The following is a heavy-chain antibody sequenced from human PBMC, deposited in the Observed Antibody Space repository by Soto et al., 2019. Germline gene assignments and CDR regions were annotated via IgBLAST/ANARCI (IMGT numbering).Heavy chain of an antibody. CDR3: ARARTTVMNYYYYMDV. J-gene: IGHJ6*03. Sequence: QVQLQESGPGLVKPSETLSLTCTVSGGSISSYYWSWIRQPPGKGLEWIGYIYYSGSTNYNPSLKSRVTISVDTSKSQFTLKLSSVTAADTAVYYCARARTTVMNYYYYMDVWGKGTTVTVSS. V-gene: IGHV4-59*01. CDR1: GGSISSYY. CDR2: IYYSGST. D-gene: IGHD4-17*01.